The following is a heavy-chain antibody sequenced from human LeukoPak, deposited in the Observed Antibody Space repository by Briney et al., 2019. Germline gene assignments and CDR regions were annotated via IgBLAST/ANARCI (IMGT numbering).Heavy chain of an antibody. CDR3: ARDRVLYFYYGMDV. CDR2: IWYDGSNK. CDR1: GFTFSSYG. J-gene: IGHJ6*02. D-gene: IGHD2-21*01. V-gene: IGHV3-33*01. Sequence: GGSLRLSCAASGFTFSSYGMHWVRQAPGKGLEWVAVIWYDGSNKYYADSVKGRFTISRDNSKNTLYLQMNSLRAEDTAVYYCARDRVLYFYYGMDVWGQGTTVTDSS.